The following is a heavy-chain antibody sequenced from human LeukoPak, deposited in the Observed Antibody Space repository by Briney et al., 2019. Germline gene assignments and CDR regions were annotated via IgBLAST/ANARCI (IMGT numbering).Heavy chain of an antibody. D-gene: IGHD6-13*01. CDR1: GDRVSNNSAA. J-gene: IGHJ4*02. CDR2: TYYRSKWYN. V-gene: IGHV6-1*01. CDR3: ARGRSWGESGFDY. Sequence: SQTLSLTCGISGDRVSNNSAAWNWIRQSPSRGLEWLGRTYYRSKWYNDYAVSVKSRITIIPDTSKNQFSLQLNSATPEDTAVYYCARGRSWGESGFDYWGQGTLVTVSS.